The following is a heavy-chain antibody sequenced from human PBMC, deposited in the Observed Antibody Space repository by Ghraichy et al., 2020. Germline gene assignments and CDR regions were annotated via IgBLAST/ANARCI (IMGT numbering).Heavy chain of an antibody. CDR2: IHYSGRN. D-gene: IGHD3-10*01. Sequence: SQTLSLTCTVSGGSISSYYWSWIRQPPEKGLEWIGYIHYSGRNNYNPSLKSRVTISVDTSKNQFSLKLNSVTAADTAVYYCASRDMVRGVINDYYYYYMDVWGKGTTVTVSS. CDR1: GGSISSYY. J-gene: IGHJ6*03. V-gene: IGHV4-59*01. CDR3: ASRDMVRGVINDYYYYYMDV.